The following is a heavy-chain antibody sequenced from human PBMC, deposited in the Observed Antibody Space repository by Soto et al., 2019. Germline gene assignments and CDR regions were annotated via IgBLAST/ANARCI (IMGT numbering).Heavy chain of an antibody. CDR2: IDSTGGTT. CDR1: GLTISNFG. J-gene: IGHJ5*02. CDR3: AKDSRTRPFGELLRDHHYR. D-gene: IGHD3-10*01. Sequence: GESLRISCSASGLTISNFGLHWVRQAPGKGLEYVAAIDSTGGTTNYADSVKGRFTISRDNSNNTLYLQMTSLTTEDTATYYCAKDSRTRPFGELLRDHHYRWGQGTLVTVSS. V-gene: IGHV3-64D*08.